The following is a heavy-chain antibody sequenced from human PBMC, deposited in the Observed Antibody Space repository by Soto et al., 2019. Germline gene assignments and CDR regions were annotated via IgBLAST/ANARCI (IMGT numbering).Heavy chain of an antibody. V-gene: IGHV4-34*01. CDR1: GDSFSGYY. Sequence: TTETLSLTCVVYGDSFSGYYWSWIRQSPGKGLEWIGEINHGGSSNYNPSLKRRVTISVDTSKNHFSLKLSSVTAADTAVYFCPTRITSKVVHRAAPYNYYFDSWGQVTLVTVSS. J-gene: IGHJ4*02. CDR2: INHGGSS. D-gene: IGHD3-10*01. CDR3: PTRITSKVVHRAAPYNYYFDS.